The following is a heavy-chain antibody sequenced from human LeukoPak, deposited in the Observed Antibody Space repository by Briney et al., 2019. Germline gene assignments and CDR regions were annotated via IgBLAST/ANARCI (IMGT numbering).Heavy chain of an antibody. D-gene: IGHD3-22*01. J-gene: IGHJ4*02. V-gene: IGHV1-69*01. CDR1: GGTFSSYA. CDR3: ARGWDYDNGGRPTAYVY. CDR2: IIPIFATA. Sequence: GSSVKVSCKASGGTFSSYAISWVRQAPGKGLEWMGGIIPIFATANYAQKFQGRVTITADEPTSTVYMELNSLKSEDTAVYYCARGWDYDNGGRPTAYVYWGQGTLVTVSS.